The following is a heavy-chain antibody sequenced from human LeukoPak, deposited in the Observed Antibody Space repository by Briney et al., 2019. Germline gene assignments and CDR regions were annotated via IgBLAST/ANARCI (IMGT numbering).Heavy chain of an antibody. D-gene: IGHD3-16*01. J-gene: IGHJ4*02. CDR3: AKEGHDYVWGSYQED. Sequence: GGSLRLSCAASGFTFSSHAMSWVRQGPGKGLDWVSAISDGGSSTYCADSVKGRFTIFRDNSKNTLYLQMNSLRAEDTAVYYCAKEGHDYVWGSYQEDWGQGTLVTVSS. V-gene: IGHV3-23*01. CDR2: ISDGGSST. CDR1: GFTFSSHA.